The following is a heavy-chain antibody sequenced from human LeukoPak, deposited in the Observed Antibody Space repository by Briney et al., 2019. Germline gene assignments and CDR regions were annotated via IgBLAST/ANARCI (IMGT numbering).Heavy chain of an antibody. V-gene: IGHV1-24*01. CDR3: AKDRLRDGGRITMIDL. J-gene: IGHJ5*02. D-gene: IGHD3-22*01. Sequence: GASVKVSCKVSGYTLTELSMHWVRQAPGKGLEWMGGFDPEDGETIYAQKFQGRVTMTEDTSTDTAYMELSSLRSEDTAVYYCAKDRLRDGGRITMIDLWGQGTLVTVSS. CDR1: GYTLTELS. CDR2: FDPEDGET.